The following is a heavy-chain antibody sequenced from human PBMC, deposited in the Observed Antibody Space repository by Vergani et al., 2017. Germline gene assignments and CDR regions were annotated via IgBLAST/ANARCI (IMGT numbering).Heavy chain of an antibody. Sequence: QVQLQESGPGLVKPSETLSLTCTVSGGSISSYYWSWIRQPAGKGLEWIGRIYTSGSTNYNPSLKSRVTISVDTSKNQFSLKLSSVTAADTAVYYCARGGSGWTKVRFDPWGQGTLVTVSS. V-gene: IGHV4-4*07. CDR2: IYTSGST. D-gene: IGHD1/OR15-1a*01. J-gene: IGHJ5*02. CDR3: ARGGSGWTKVRFDP. CDR1: GGSISSYY.